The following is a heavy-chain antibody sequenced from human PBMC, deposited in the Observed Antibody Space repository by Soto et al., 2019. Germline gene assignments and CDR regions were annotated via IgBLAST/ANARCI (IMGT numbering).Heavy chain of an antibody. J-gene: IGHJ4*02. V-gene: IGHV4-34*01. Sequence: QVQLQQWGAGLLKPSETLSLTCAVYGGSFSGYYWSWIRQPPGKGLEWIGEINHSGSTNYNPSLNGRVPISVDTSKNQFSLKLSSVTAADTAVYYCAREKPYSSSWYHDYWGQGTLVTVSS. D-gene: IGHD6-13*01. CDR1: GGSFSGYY. CDR3: AREKPYSSSWYHDY. CDR2: INHSGST.